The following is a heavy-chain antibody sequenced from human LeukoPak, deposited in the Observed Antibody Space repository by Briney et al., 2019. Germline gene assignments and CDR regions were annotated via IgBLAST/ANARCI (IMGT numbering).Heavy chain of an antibody. J-gene: IGHJ4*02. CDR2: INHSGST. CDR3: ARGGYFDY. CDR1: RGSVSSGDYY. Sequence: PSETLSLTCTVSRGSVSSGDYYWTWIRQPPGKGLEWIGEINHSGSTNYNPSLKSRVTISVDTSKNQFSLKLSSVTAADTAVYYCARGGYFDYWGRGTLVTVSS. V-gene: IGHV4-61*08.